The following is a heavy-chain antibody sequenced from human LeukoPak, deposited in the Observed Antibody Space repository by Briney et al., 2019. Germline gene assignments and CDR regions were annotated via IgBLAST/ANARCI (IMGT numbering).Heavy chain of an antibody. D-gene: IGHD6-19*01. CDR2: IYHTGTT. Sequence: TSETLSLTCAVSSGSINRDNWWSWVRQPPGKGLEWIGEIYHTGTTNYNPSLKSRVTISVDKSKNQLSLRLASVTAADTAVYYCAKDPLAGIETLDRWGQGALVTVSS. CDR1: SGSINRDNW. V-gene: IGHV4-4*02. J-gene: IGHJ5*02. CDR3: AKDPLAGIETLDR.